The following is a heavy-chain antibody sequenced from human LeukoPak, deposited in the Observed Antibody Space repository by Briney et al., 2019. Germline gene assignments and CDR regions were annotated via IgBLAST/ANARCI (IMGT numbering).Heavy chain of an antibody. J-gene: IGHJ4*02. CDR2: IYHSGST. CDR3: ARGGESSGYYVFDY. D-gene: IGHD3-22*01. V-gene: IGHV4-30-2*01. Sequence: SETLSLTCAVSGGSISSGGYSWSWTRQPPGKGLEWIGYIYHSGSTYYNPSLKSRVTISVDRSKNQFSLKLSSVTAADTAVYYCARGGESSGYYVFDYWGQGTLVTVSS. CDR1: GGSISSGGYS.